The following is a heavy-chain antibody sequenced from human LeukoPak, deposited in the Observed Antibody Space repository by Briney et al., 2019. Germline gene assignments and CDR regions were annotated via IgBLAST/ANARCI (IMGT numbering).Heavy chain of an antibody. D-gene: IGHD3-22*01. J-gene: IGHJ4*02. CDR3: AKDHDSSGFYRHFDY. V-gene: IGHV3-23*01. Sequence: GGSLRLSCAASGFTFSSYAMSWVRQAPGKGLEWVSAISGGGGSTYYADSVKGRFTISRDNSKSMLYLQMSSLRVEDTAVYYCAKDHDSSGFYRHFDYWGQGTLVTVSS. CDR2: ISGGGGST. CDR1: GFTFSSYA.